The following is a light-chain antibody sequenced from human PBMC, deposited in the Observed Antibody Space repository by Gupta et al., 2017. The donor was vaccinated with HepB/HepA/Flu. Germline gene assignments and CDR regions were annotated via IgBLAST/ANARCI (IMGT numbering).Light chain of an antibody. J-gene: IGKJ3*01. Sequence: DIVLTQSPATLSLSPGERATLSCRASQSVSSYLAWYQQKPGQAPRLLIYDASNRATGIPARFSGSGSGTDFTLTSSSLEPEDFAVYYCQQRSNPFTFGHGTKVDIK. CDR3: QQRSNPFT. V-gene: IGKV3-11*01. CDR2: DAS. CDR1: QSVSSY.